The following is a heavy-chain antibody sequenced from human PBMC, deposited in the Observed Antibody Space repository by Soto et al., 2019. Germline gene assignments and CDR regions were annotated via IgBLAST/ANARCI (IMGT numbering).Heavy chain of an antibody. CDR3: ARWIMVSDAYDF. J-gene: IGHJ3*01. V-gene: IGHV6-1*01. CDR2: TYYRSTWYN. CDR1: GDSVSSNSAA. D-gene: IGHD3-10*01. Sequence: SQTLSLTCAISGDSVSSNSAAWNCIRQSPSRGLEWLGRTYYRSTWYNDYPVSVKCRITINPDTSKNQFSLQPNSATPEDSAMYYRARWIMVSDAYDFWGQGTMVTVSS.